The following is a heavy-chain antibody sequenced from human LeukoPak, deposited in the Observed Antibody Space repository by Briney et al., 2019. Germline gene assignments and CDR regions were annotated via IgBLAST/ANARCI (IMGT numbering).Heavy chain of an antibody. CDR1: GGSFSGYY. Sequence: SETLSLTWAVYGGSFSGYYWSWIRQSPGKGLECIGEINHSGGTNYNPSLKSRVIISLDTSKNQFSLKLTSVTAADTAVYYCATLSGDSHGYDYWGQGTLVTVSS. V-gene: IGHV4-34*01. CDR3: ATLSGDSHGYDY. CDR2: INHSGGT. J-gene: IGHJ4*02. D-gene: IGHD5-18*01.